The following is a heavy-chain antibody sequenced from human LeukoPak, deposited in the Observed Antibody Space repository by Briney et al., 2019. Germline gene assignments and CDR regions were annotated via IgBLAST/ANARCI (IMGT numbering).Heavy chain of an antibody. CDR2: INHSGST. CDR3: ARGGKGVTLDY. V-gene: IGHV4-34*01. CDR1: GGSFSGYY. Sequence: PSGTLSLTCAVYGGSFSGYYWSWIRQPPGKGLEWIGEINHSGSTNYNLSLKSRVTISVDTSKNQFSLKLSSVTAADTAVYYCARGGKGVTLDYWGQGTLVTVSS. D-gene: IGHD2-8*01. J-gene: IGHJ4*02.